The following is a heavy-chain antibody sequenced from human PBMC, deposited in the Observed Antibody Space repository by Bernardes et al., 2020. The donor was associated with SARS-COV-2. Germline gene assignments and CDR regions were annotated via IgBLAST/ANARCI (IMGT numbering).Heavy chain of an antibody. J-gene: IGHJ6*02. CDR3: AREGGTSGRGMDV. D-gene: IGHD3-10*01. CDR2: MSASGSS. CDR1: GGSISTYY. V-gene: IGHV4-4*07. Sequence: SETLSLTCSVSGGSISTYYWSWIRQPAGTGLEWIGRMSASGSSHHNPSLRSRITMSVDTPQNQISLELSSVTAADTAVYYCAREGGTSGRGMDVWGQGTTVTVSS.